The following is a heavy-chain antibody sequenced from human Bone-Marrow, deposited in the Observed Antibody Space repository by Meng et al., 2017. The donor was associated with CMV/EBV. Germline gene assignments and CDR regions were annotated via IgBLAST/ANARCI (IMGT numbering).Heavy chain of an antibody. CDR2: INPNSGGT. J-gene: IGHJ6*02. CDR3: ASFGGGSPYQDYYGMDV. D-gene: IGHD2-15*01. CDR1: GYTFTGYY. V-gene: IGHV1-2*02. Sequence: ASVKVSCKASGYTFTGYYMHWVRQAPGQGLEWMGWINPNSGGTNYAQKFQGRVTMTRDTSISTAYMELSRLRSDGTAVYYCASFGGGSPYQDYYGMDVWGQGTTVTVSS.